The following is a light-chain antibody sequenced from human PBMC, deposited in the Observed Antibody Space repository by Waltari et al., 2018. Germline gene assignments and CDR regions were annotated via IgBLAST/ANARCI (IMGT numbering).Light chain of an antibody. J-gene: IGLJ2*01. Sequence: QSVLTPPPSASGTPGQTVTIPCSGGSTTLGSSSLTWYPHIEGTAPRLIIYSNNDRPSGVPARFSGSKSGTSASLVITGLHSEDEADYFCAAWDDNLSGWLLGGGTRVTVL. CDR2: SNN. CDR3: AAWDDNLSGWL. CDR1: STTLGSSS. V-gene: IGLV1-44*01.